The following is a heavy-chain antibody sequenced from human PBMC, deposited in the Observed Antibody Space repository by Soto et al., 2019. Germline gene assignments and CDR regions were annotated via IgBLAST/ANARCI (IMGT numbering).Heavy chain of an antibody. CDR2: INAGNGNT. Sequence: QVQLVQSGAEEKKPGASVKVSCKASGYTFTSYAMHWVRQAPGQRLEWMGWINAGNGNTKYSQKFQGRVTITRDTSASTAYMELSSLRSEDTAVYYCAREHPPTTVTASWYFDLWGRGTLVTVSS. CDR3: AREHPPTTVTASWYFDL. J-gene: IGHJ2*01. D-gene: IGHD4-17*01. CDR1: GYTFTSYA. V-gene: IGHV1-3*05.